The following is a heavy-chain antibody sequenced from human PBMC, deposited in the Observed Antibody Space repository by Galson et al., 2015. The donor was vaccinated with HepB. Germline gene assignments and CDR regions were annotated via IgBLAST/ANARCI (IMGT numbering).Heavy chain of an antibody. D-gene: IGHD4/OR15-4a*01. J-gene: IGHJ4*02. CDR1: GFEFNFYW. CDR2: IKRDSSEK. CDR3: ARARSNGANYHLVFDS. V-gene: IGHV3-7*01. Sequence: SLRLSCAASGFEFNFYWMTWVRQAPGKGLEWVANIKRDSSEKYLADSVKGRFAISRENAKTSVYLQMNDLRADDTAVYYCARARSNGANYHLVFDSWGQGALVTISS.